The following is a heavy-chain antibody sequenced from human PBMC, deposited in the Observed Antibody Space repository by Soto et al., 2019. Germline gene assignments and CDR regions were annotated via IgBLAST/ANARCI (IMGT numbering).Heavy chain of an antibody. CDR3: AKVLVETGSNSGWPWSFHY. J-gene: IGHJ4*02. Sequence: EVQLLESGGGLVQPGRSLRLSCAASGFTFSNYAMSWVRQAPGQGLDWVSAISGSGGTTYYADSVKGRFTISRDNSKNTLLQQMNSLIAEDAAVYYCAKVLVETGSNSGWPWSFHYWGQGTLVTVSS. D-gene: IGHD6-25*01. CDR2: ISGSGGTT. CDR1: GFTFSNYA. V-gene: IGHV3-23*01.